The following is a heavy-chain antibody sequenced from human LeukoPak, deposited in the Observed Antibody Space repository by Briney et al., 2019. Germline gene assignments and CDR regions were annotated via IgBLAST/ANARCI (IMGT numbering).Heavy chain of an antibody. CDR3: ARDLNWNGHDAFDI. Sequence: SETLSLTCTVSGGSISSSSYYWGWIRQPPGEGLEWIGSIYYSGSTYYNPSLKSRVTISVDTSKNQFSLKLSSVTAADTAVYYCARDLNWNGHDAFDIWGQGTMVTVSS. CDR1: GGSISSSSYY. CDR2: IYYSGST. J-gene: IGHJ3*02. V-gene: IGHV4-39*02. D-gene: IGHD1-20*01.